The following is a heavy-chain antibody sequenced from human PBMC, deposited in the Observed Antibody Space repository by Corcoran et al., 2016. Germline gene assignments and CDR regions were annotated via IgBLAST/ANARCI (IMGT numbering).Heavy chain of an antibody. J-gene: IGHJ4*02. CDR1: GGSISSSSYY. D-gene: IGHD1-26*01. V-gene: IGHV4-39*01. CDR3: SCRLEMATRSFDY. Sequence: QLQLQESGPGLVKPSETLSLTCTVSGGSISSSSYYWGWIRQHPGKGLEWIGIIYYSGSTYYNPSLKSRVTISVDTSKNQFSLKLSSVTAADTAVYYCSCRLEMATRSFDYWGQGTLVTVSS. CDR2: IYYSGST.